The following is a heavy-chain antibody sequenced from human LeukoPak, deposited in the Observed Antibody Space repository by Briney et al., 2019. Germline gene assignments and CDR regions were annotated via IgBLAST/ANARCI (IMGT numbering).Heavy chain of an antibody. CDR1: GGSFSGYY. CDR3: ARGGLGATGEFDY. V-gene: IGHV4-34*01. J-gene: IGHJ4*02. CDR2: INHSGSI. D-gene: IGHD3-16*01. Sequence: SETLSLTCAVYGGSFSGYYWSWIRQPPGKGLEWIGEINHSGSINYNPSLKSRVTISVDTSKNQFSLKLSSVTAADTAVYYCARGGLGATGEFDYWGQGTLVTVSS.